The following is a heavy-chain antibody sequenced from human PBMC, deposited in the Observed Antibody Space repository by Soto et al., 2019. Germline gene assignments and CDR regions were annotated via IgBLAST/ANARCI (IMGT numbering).Heavy chain of an antibody. V-gene: IGHV3-23*01. D-gene: IGHD1-26*01. CDR3: AKEGRSKPREAAFDP. Sequence: EVQLLESGGCLVQPGGSLRLSWAASGFTFSSYAMSWVRQAPGKGLEWVSAISGSGGSTYYADTVKGRFTSSRDNSKNTLYMQMNSLRAEDTAVYYCAKEGRSKPREAAFDPWGQGTLVTVSS. CDR2: ISGSGGST. J-gene: IGHJ5*02. CDR1: GFTFSSYA.